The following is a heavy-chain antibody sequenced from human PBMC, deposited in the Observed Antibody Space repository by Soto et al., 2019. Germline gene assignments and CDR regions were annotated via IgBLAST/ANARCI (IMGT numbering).Heavy chain of an antibody. J-gene: IGHJ6*02. V-gene: IGHV3-30*03. CDR1: GFTFSSYG. Sequence: QVQLVESGGGVVQPGRSLRLSCAASGFTFSSYGMHWVRQAPGKGLEWVAVISYDGSNKYYADAVKCRFTISRDNSKNTLYLQMNSLRAEDTAVYYCARLRYFDRLFREDHCYYGMDVWGQGTTVTVSS. D-gene: IGHD3-9*01. CDR3: ARLRYFDRLFREDHCYYGMDV. CDR2: ISYDGSNK.